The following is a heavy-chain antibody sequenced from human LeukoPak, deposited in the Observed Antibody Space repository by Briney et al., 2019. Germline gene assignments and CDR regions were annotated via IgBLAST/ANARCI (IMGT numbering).Heavy chain of an antibody. CDR2: ISAYNGNT. CDR3: ARDSSIAVAGTGDY. V-gene: IGHV1-18*04. J-gene: IGHJ4*02. Sequence: AAVKVSCTGSGYTFTSYGITWVRQAPGQGLEWMGWISAYNGNTNYAQKLQGRVTMTTDTSTSTAYRELRSLRSVDTAVYYCARDSSIAVAGTGDYWGQGTLVTVSS. D-gene: IGHD6-19*01. CDR1: GYTFTSYG.